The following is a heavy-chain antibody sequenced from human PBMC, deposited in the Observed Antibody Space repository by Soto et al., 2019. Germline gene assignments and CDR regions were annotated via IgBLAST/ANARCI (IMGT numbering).Heavy chain of an antibody. Sequence: PGGSLRLSCAASGFTFSSYAMHWVRQAPGKGLEWVAVISHDGSNKYYADSVKGRSTISRDNSKNTLYLEMNSLRAEDTAVYYCARSYDSSGYYHLDYWGQGTLVTVSS. J-gene: IGHJ4*02. D-gene: IGHD3-22*01. CDR1: GFTFSSYA. CDR3: ARSYDSSGYYHLDY. CDR2: ISHDGSNK. V-gene: IGHV3-30-3*01.